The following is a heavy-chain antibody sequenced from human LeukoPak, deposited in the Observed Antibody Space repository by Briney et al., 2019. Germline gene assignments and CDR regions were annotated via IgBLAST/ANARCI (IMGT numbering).Heavy chain of an antibody. Sequence: ASVNVSCKASGYTFASYAMNWVRQAPGQGLEWMGWINTNTGNPTYAQGFTGRFVFSLDTSVSTAYLQISSLKAEDTAVYYCARTEYQLLQGGWFDPWGQGTLVTVSS. J-gene: IGHJ5*02. D-gene: IGHD2-2*01. CDR3: ARTEYQLLQGGWFDP. CDR2: INTNTGNP. V-gene: IGHV7-4-1*02. CDR1: GYTFASYA.